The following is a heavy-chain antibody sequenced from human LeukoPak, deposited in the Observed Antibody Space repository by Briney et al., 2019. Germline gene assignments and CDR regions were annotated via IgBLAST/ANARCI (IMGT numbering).Heavy chain of an antibody. CDR1: GGSISSYY. Sequence: PSETLSLTCTVSGGSISSYYWSWIRQPPGKGLEWVGYIYYSGSTNYNPSLKSRVTISVDTSKNQFSLKLTSVTAADTAVYYCARTTEGGYTYGYFYYYYMDVWGKGTTVTISS. D-gene: IGHD5-18*01. V-gene: IGHV4-59*01. CDR2: IYYSGST. CDR3: ARTTEGGYTYGYFYYYYMDV. J-gene: IGHJ6*03.